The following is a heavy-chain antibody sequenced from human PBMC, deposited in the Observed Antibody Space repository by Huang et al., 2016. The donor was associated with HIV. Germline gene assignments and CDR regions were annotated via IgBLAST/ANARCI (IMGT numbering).Heavy chain of an antibody. CDR2: VSTYNGHT. J-gene: IGHJ5*02. Sequence: QVQLVQSGPEMKKPGASVNVSCKASGYTFFTYSLSWVRQAPGQGLEWIGWVSTYNGHTNYAQKFQGRLTLTTDVATSSAYMELKNLRSDDTAVYYGARFRGPQVTLNWLDPWGQGTLVTVSS. V-gene: IGHV1-18*01. D-gene: IGHD3-10*01. CDR3: ARFRGPQVTLNWLDP. CDR1: GYTFFTYS.